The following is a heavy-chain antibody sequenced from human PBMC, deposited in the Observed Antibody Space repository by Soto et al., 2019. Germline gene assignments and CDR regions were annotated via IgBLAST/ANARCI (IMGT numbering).Heavy chain of an antibody. CDR3: ARGYGRNLDY. Sequence: SETLSLTCAVYGGSFSGYYWSWIRQPPGKGLEWIGEVNHSGSTNYNPSLKSRVTISVDTSKNQFSLKLSSVTAADTAVYYCARGYGRNLDYWGQGTLVTVSS. CDR2: VNHSGST. J-gene: IGHJ4*02. V-gene: IGHV4-34*01. D-gene: IGHD3-10*01. CDR1: GGSFSGYY.